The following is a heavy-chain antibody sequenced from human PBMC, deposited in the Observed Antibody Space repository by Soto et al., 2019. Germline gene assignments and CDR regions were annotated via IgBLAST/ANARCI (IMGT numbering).Heavy chain of an antibody. CDR1: GYSFTSYW. D-gene: IGHD3-10*01. V-gene: IGHV5-51*01. Sequence: PGESLKISCKASGYSFTSYWILWMRQMPGKGLEWMGIIYPRDSDTRYSPAFQDQVTISADKSMTTAYLQWSILGASDTAIYYCARSTNPFVGSGSRHWCQATLVTVSS. CDR3: ARSTNPFVGSGSRH. J-gene: IGHJ4*01. CDR2: IYPRDSDT.